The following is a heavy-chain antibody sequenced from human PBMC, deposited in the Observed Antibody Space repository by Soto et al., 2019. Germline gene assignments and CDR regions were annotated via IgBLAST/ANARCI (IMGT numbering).Heavy chain of an antibody. J-gene: IGHJ4*02. D-gene: IGHD5-12*01. CDR1: GFTFSSYS. V-gene: IGHV3-21*01. CDR2: ISSSSSYI. CDR3: AREVSKYSGYDFDY. Sequence: EVQLVESGGGLVKPGGSLRLSCAASGFTFSSYSMNWVRQAPGKGLEWVSSISSSSSYIYYADSVKGRFTISRYNAKNSLYLQMNSLRAEDTAVYYCAREVSKYSGYDFDYWGQGTLVTVSS.